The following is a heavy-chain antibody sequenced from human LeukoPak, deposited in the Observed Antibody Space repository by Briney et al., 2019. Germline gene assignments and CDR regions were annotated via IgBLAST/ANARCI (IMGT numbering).Heavy chain of an antibody. V-gene: IGHV4-4*07. Sequence: SETLSLTCTVSGGPISSYYWSWIRQPAGKGLEWIGRIYTSGSTNYNPSLKSRVTMSVDTSKNQFSLKLSSVTAADTAVYYCAREGGMVRGAGYYYYMDVWGKGTTVTISS. CDR1: GGPISSYY. CDR2: IYTSGST. D-gene: IGHD3-10*01. J-gene: IGHJ6*03. CDR3: AREGGMVRGAGYYYYMDV.